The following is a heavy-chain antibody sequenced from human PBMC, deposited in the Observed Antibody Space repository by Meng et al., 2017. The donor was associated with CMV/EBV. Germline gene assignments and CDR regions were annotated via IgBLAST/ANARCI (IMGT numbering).Heavy chain of an antibody. D-gene: IGHD6-19*01. J-gene: IGHJ4*02. V-gene: IGHV3-21*01. CDR3: ARDTSGWSRDY. CDR2: ISSSNYL. Sequence: LSCAASGFSFTLHRMRWVRQTSEKGLEWVSTISSSNYLYYADSVTGRFTISRDNAENSLYLQMNSLRDEDTGVYYCARDTSGWSRDYWGQGTLVTVSS. CDR1: GFSFTLHR.